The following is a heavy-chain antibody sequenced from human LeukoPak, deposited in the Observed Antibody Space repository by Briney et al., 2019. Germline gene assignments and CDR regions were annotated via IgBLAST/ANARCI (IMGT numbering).Heavy chain of an antibody. D-gene: IGHD6-19*01. CDR1: GFTFHNYA. Sequence: RGGSLRLSCEASGFTFHNYAMHWVRQSPGKGLEWVSLITWDGGLTYYGDFVQGRFTISRDNSHNSLYLQMDSLRTEDTALYFCVKTVGRAVAGSFDSWGQGTLVTVSS. CDR3: VKTVGRAVAGSFDS. V-gene: IGHV3-43D*03. CDR2: ITWDGGLT. J-gene: IGHJ4*02.